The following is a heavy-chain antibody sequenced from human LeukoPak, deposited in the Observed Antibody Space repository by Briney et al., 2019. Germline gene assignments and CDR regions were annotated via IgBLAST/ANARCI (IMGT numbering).Heavy chain of an antibody. Sequence: PSETLSLTCTVSDGSISSHYCSWIRQPPGKGLEWIGHFAYSGTTSYNASLKSRVTISVDTSKNQFSLTLASVTAADTAVYYCARPHSSGWYGVYDIWGQGTMVTVSS. J-gene: IGHJ3*02. D-gene: IGHD6-19*01. CDR2: FAYSGTT. V-gene: IGHV4-59*08. CDR1: DGSISSHY. CDR3: ARPHSSGWYGVYDI.